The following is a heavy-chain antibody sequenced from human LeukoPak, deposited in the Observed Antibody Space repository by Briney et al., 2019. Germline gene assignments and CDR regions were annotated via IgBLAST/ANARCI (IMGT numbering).Heavy chain of an antibody. J-gene: IGHJ4*02. CDR2: IYHSGNT. CDR1: GYSISTSYY. V-gene: IGHV4-38-2*02. CDR3: ARAGYGDSDFDY. Sequence: PSETLSLTCTVSGYSISTSYYWGWIRQPPGKGLEWIGSIYHSGNTYYNPSLKSRVTISVDTSKNQFSLKLNFVTAADTAVYYCARAGYGDSDFDYWGQGTLVTVSS. D-gene: IGHD4-17*01.